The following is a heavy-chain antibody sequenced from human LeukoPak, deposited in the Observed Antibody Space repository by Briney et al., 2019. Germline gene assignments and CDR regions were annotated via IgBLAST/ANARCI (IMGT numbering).Heavy chain of an antibody. CDR1: GFTFSNYG. V-gene: IGHV3-30*03. J-gene: IGHJ4*02. Sequence: GGSLRLSCAASGFTFSNYGMYWVRQAPGKGLEWVAFISYDGSNKYYADSVKGRFTISRDNSKSTLYLQMNSLRPEDTAVYYCARVRPWVFDYWGQGTLVTVSS. CDR3: ARVRPWVFDY. CDR2: ISYDGSNK.